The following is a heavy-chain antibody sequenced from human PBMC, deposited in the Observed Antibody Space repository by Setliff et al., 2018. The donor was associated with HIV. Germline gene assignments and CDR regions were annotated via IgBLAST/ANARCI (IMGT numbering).Heavy chain of an antibody. J-gene: IGHJ4*02. CDR3: ARLRGGWSPWSFDY. D-gene: IGHD6-19*01. CDR2: IYTSGST. Sequence: PSETLSLTCTVSGGSMSSGSYFWSWIRQPAGKGLEWIGRIYTSGSTDYNPSLKSRLTISVDTPKNQFSLKLSSVTAADTAVYYCARLRGGWSPWSFDYWGQGIPVTVSS. CDR1: GGSMSSGSYF. V-gene: IGHV4-61*02.